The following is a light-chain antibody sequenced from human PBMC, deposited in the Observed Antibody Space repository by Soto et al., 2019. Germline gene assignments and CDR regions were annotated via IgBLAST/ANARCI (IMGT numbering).Light chain of an antibody. CDR1: SSDIGSYNY. Sequence: QSVLTQPASVSGSPGQSIAISCIGNSSDIGSYNYVSWYQQHPGKAPKLMIYDVSNRPSGVSDRFSGSKSGNTASLTISGLQDEDEADYYCKSFTTSSTYVFGTGTKLTVL. V-gene: IGLV2-14*01. CDR2: DVS. CDR3: KSFTTSSTYV. J-gene: IGLJ1*01.